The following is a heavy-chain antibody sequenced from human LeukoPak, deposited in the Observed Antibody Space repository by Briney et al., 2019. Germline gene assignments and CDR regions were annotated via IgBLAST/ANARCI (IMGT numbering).Heavy chain of an antibody. V-gene: IGHV3-21*01. J-gene: IGHJ4*02. Sequence: GGSLRLSCAAPGFTFSSYSMNWVRQAPGKGLEWVSSISSSSSYIYYADSVKGRFTISRDNAKNSLYLQMNSLRAEDTAVYYCARDMGGYSYGYDYWGQGTLVTVSS. CDR3: ARDMGGYSYGYDY. CDR2: ISSSSSYI. D-gene: IGHD5-18*01. CDR1: GFTFSSYS.